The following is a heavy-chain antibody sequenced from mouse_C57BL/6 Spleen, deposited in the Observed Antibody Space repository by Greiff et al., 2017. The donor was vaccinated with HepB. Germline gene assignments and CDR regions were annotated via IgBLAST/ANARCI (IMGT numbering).Heavy chain of an antibody. J-gene: IGHJ4*01. CDR3: AREWLPYAMDY. Sequence: EVQLQQSGGGLVKPGGSLKLSCAASGFTFSDYGMHWVRQAPEKGLEWVAYISSGSSTIYYADTVKGRFTISRDNAKNTLFLQMTSLRSEDTAMYYCAREWLPYAMDYWGQGTSVTVSS. V-gene: IGHV5-17*01. D-gene: IGHD2-2*01. CDR1: GFTFSDYG. CDR2: ISSGSSTI.